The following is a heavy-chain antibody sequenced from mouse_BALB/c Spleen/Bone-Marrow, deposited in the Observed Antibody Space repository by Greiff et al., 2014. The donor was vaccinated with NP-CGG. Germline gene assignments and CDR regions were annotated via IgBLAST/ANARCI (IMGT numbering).Heavy chain of an antibody. CDR3: ARYYGNYSGYFDV. D-gene: IGHD2-1*01. V-gene: IGHV5-17*02. Sequence: DVQLVESGGGLVQPGGSRKLSCAASGLTFSSFGMHWVRQAPEKGLEWVAYISSGSSTIYYADTVKGRFTISRDNPKNTLFLQMTSLRSEDTAMYYCARYYGNYSGYFDVWGAGTTVTVSS. CDR2: ISSGSSTI. J-gene: IGHJ1*01. CDR1: GLTFSSFG.